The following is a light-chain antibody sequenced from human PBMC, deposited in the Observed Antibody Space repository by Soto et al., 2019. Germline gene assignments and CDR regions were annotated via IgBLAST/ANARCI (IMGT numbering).Light chain of an antibody. CDR3: QKYNSAAQP. Sequence: DIQMTQYPSSLSASVGDIVTITCRASQDISNYLAWYHQKPEKVPTLLIYAASTLQAGVPSRFSGSGSGTDFTLTIRSLQPEDFATCYCQKYNSAAQPFGQGEKGEIK. CDR1: QDISNY. J-gene: IGKJ1*01. CDR2: AAS. V-gene: IGKV1-27*01.